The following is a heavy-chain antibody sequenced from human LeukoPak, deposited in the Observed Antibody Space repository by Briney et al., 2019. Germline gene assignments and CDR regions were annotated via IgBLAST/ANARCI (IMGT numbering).Heavy chain of an antibody. CDR3: ASSPGSILSGWYDEPRLDY. CDR1: GYTFTGYY. J-gene: IGHJ4*02. D-gene: IGHD6-19*01. CDR2: INPNSGGT. Sequence: GASVKVSCKASGYTFTGYYMHWVRQAPGQGLEWMGWINPNSGGTNYAQKFQGRVTMTRDTSISTAYMELSRLRSDDTAVYYCASSPGSILSGWYDEPRLDYWGQGTLVTVSS. V-gene: IGHV1-2*02.